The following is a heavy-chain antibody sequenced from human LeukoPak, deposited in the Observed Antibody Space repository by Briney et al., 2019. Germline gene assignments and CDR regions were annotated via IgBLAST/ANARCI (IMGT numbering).Heavy chain of an antibody. CDR2: INWNAGST. V-gene: IGHV3-20*04. J-gene: IGHJ4*02. CDR1: GFTFDDYA. Sequence: PGGSLRLSCAASGFTFDDYAMSWVRQAPGKGLESVSGINWNAGSTGYADSVKGRFTISRDNAKNSLYFQMNGLRVEYTALYYCARDGRYSNSWPDYWGKGTLVTVSS. D-gene: IGHD6-13*01. CDR3: ARDGRYSNSWPDY.